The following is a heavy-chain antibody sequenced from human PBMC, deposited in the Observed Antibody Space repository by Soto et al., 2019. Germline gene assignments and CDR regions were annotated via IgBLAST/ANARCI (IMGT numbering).Heavy chain of an antibody. V-gene: IGHV4-34*01. D-gene: IGHD3-10*01. CDR3: AGMFWFGDLLFAY. J-gene: IGHJ4*01. CDR1: GGSFSGYY. CDR2: INHSGST. Sequence: SETLSLTCAVYGGSFSGYYWSWIRQPPGKGLEWIGEINHSGSTNYNPSLKSRVTISLDTSKNQFSLKLSSVTAADTAVYFCAGMFWFGDLLFAYWGPGTLVTVSS.